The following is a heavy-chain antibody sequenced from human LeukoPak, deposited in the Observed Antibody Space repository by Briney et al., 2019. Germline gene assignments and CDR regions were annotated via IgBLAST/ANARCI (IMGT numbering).Heavy chain of an antibody. V-gene: IGHV3-23*01. CDR3: AKEGSYSSSWYRPLDY. D-gene: IGHD6-13*01. Sequence: GGSLRLSCAASGFTFSSYAMSWVRQAPGKGLEWVSAISGSGGSTYYADSVKGRFTISRDNSKNTLYLQMNSLRAEDTAVYYCAKEGSYSSSWYRPLDYWGQGTLVTVSS. CDR1: GFTFSSYA. CDR2: ISGSGGST. J-gene: IGHJ4*02.